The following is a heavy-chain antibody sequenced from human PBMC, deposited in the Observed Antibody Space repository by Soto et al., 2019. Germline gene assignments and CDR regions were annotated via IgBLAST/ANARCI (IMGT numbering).Heavy chain of an antibody. Sequence: QVQLVESGGGVVQPGRSLRLSCAASGFTFSSYGMHWVRQAPGKGLEWVAVISYDGSNKCYADSVKGRFTISRDNSKNTLYLQMNSLRAEDTAVYYCAKDLWDYGDSNWFDPWGQGTLVTVSS. CDR1: GFTFSSYG. CDR2: ISYDGSNK. V-gene: IGHV3-30*18. D-gene: IGHD4-17*01. J-gene: IGHJ5*02. CDR3: AKDLWDYGDSNWFDP.